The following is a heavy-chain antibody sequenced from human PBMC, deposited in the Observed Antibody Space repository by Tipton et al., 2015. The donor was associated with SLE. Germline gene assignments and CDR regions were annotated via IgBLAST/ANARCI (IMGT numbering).Heavy chain of an antibody. CDR2: ISWNSDSI. J-gene: IGHJ6*03. Sequence: SLRLSCAASGFTFSSYWMHWVRQAPGKGLEWVAGISWNSDSIGYADSVKGRFTISRDNAKNSLYMQMNGLRAEDTALYYCAKVHGRYFDWLNYMDVWGKGTTVTVSS. D-gene: IGHD3-9*01. V-gene: IGHV3-9*01. CDR1: GFTFSSYW. CDR3: AKVHGRYFDWLNYMDV.